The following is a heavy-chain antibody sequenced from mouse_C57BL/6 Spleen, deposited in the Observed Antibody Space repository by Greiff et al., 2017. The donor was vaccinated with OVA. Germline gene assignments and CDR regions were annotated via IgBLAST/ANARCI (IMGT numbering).Heavy chain of an antibody. CDR2: IDPETGGT. CDR3: TKNWGDGASYYFDD. V-gene: IGHV1-15*01. D-gene: IGHD4-1*01. CDR1: GYTFTDYE. J-gene: IGHJ2*01. Sequence: QVQLQQSGAELVRPGASVTLSCKASGYTFTDYEMHWVKQTPVHGLEWIGAIDPETGGTAYNQKFKGKAILTADKSSSTAYMELRSLTSEDSAVYYCTKNWGDGASYYFDDWGQGTTLTVSS.